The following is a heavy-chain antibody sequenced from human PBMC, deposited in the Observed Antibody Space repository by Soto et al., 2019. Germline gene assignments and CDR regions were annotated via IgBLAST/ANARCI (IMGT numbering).Heavy chain of an antibody. Sequence: EVKLVESGGGWVQPGGSLRLSCEASGFLFSGATMQWVRQAPGKRLEWVGRIRTKRNNYATDYGESVKGRFTISRDDSKSTAFLHLNSLRTEDAAIYYCVPTVTPPPSWGQGALVTVSP. CDR2: IRTKRNNYAT. CDR3: VPTVTPPPS. D-gene: IGHD2-21*02. V-gene: IGHV3-73*02. J-gene: IGHJ4*02. CDR1: GFLFSGAT.